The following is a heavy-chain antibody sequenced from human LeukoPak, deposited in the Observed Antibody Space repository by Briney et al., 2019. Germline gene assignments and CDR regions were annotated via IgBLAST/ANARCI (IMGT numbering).Heavy chain of an antibody. V-gene: IGHV3-21*01. Sequence: PGGSLRLSCAASGFTFSSYSMNWVRHPPGKGLEWVSSISSSSSYIYYADSVRGRFTISRHNAKNSLYLQMHSMMAEATAVYYCARDMAVTAAKYYYYCMDVWGKGTTVTVS. CDR1: GFTFSSYS. J-gene: IGHJ6*03. D-gene: IGHD2-2*01. CDR3: ARDMAVTAAKYYYYCMDV. CDR2: ISSSSSYI.